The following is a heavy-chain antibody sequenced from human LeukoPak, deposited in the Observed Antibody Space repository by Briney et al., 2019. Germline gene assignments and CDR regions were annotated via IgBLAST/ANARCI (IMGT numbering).Heavy chain of an antibody. Sequence: ASVKVSCKASGGTFSSYTISWVRQAPGQGLEWMGRIIPILGIANYAQKFQGRVTITADKSTSTAYMELSSLRSEDTAVYYCARDPSEYQLWTWFDPWGQGTLVTVSS. V-gene: IGHV1-69*04. D-gene: IGHD2-2*01. CDR2: IIPILGIA. CDR1: GGTFSSYT. J-gene: IGHJ5*02. CDR3: ARDPSEYQLWTWFDP.